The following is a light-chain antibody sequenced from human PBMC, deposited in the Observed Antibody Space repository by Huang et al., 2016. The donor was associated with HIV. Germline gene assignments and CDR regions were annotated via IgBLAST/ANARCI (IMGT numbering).Light chain of an antibody. CDR3: QQTSSTLVT. V-gene: IGKV1-39*01. J-gene: IGKJ3*01. CDR1: QSISYY. Sequence: DIQMSQSPSSLSAFVGDRVTITCLASQSISYYLNWYQVKPGKAPKLVIYGASTLQSGVPSRFSVSGSGTDFTLTISSLQPEDVAIYYCQQTSSTLVTFGPGTKVDIK. CDR2: GAS.